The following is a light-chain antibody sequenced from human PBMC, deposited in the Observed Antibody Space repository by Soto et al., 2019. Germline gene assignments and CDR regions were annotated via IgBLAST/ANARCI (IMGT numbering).Light chain of an antibody. CDR3: AAWDDSLNGQV. CDR1: RSNIGINY. CDR2: TNN. V-gene: IGLV1-47*01. Sequence: QSVLTQPPSASGTPGQRVTISCSGSRSNIGINYVYWYQHLPGTAPKLLIQTNNERPSGVPDRFSGAKSGTSVSLAISGRRSEDEATYYCAAWDDSLNGQVFGGGTKLTVL. J-gene: IGLJ3*02.